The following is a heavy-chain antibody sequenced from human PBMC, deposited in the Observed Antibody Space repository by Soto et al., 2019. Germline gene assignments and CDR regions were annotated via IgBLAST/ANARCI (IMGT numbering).Heavy chain of an antibody. V-gene: IGHV1-18*01. Sequence: ASVKVSCKTSGYTFINHRISWVRQPPGQGTEWMGWISPYNDDTMYAQKFQGRVTMTTDTSTRTAYMEMRSLRSDDTAIYYCARDGFYAGSGRYSYGYSQPRYYAMDVWG. CDR1: GYTFINHR. D-gene: IGHD5-18*01. J-gene: IGHJ6*02. CDR3: ARDGFYAGSGRYSYGYSQPRYYAMDV. CDR2: ISPYNDDT.